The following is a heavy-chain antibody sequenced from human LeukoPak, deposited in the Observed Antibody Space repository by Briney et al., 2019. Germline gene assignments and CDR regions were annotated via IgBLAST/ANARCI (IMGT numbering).Heavy chain of an antibody. J-gene: IGHJ4*02. Sequence: SETLSLTCTVSGGSISSGGYYWSWIRQHPGKGLEWIGYIYYSGSTYYNPSLKSRVTISVDTSKNQFSLKLSSVTAADTAVYCCARAPGGSGSYSPFDYWGQGTLVTVSS. V-gene: IGHV4-31*03. CDR3: ARAPGGSGSYSPFDY. CDR1: GGSISSGGYY. CDR2: IYYSGST. D-gene: IGHD3-10*01.